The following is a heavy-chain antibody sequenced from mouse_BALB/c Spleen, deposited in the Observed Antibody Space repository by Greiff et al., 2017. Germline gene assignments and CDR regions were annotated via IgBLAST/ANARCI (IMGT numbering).Heavy chain of an antibody. CDR2: IYPGGGYT. CDR3: ARRRSYRYDEAWFAY. CDR1: GYTFTNYW. D-gene: IGHD2-14*01. J-gene: IGHJ3*01. Sequence: VQLQQSGAELVRPGTSVKMSCKAAGYTFTNYWIGWVKQRPGHGLEWIGDIYPGGGYTNYNEKFKGKATLTADTSYSTAYMQLSSLTSEDSAIYYCARRRSYRYDEAWFAYWGQGTLVTVSA. V-gene: IGHV1-63*02.